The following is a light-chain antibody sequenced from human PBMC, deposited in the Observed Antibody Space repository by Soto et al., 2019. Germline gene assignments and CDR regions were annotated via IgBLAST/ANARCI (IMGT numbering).Light chain of an antibody. J-gene: IGKJ2*01. CDR2: GTS. Sequence: ESVLTQSPGNLSLSPGETATLFCRASQSAANNYIAWYQQKPGQAPSLLIYGTSKTATGIPDRFNGSGSGTDLTLHITSVSPEDFAVYSCQQFVNSPYTFGQGTKLEI. CDR3: QQFVNSPYT. V-gene: IGKV3-20*01. CDR1: QSAANNY.